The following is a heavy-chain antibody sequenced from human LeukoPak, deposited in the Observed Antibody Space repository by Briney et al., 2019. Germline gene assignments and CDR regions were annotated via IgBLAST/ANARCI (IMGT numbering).Heavy chain of an antibody. CDR3: ARDFSGSSYFDF. CDR2: ISYSGST. V-gene: IGHV4-59*01. CDR1: GGSISGCY. Sequence: SETLSLTCTVSGGSISGCYWSWIRQPPGKGLEWIGYISYSGSTNYNPSLKSRVTISVDTSKNQFSLKLSSVTAADTAVYYCARDFSGSSYFDFWGQGSLVTVSS. D-gene: IGHD1-26*01. J-gene: IGHJ4*02.